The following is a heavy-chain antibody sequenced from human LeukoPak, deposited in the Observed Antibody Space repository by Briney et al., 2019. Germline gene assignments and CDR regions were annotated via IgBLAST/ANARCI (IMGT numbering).Heavy chain of an antibody. CDR3: ARIFADSSGIDAFDV. CDR1: GFTFSSYS. D-gene: IGHD6-19*01. J-gene: IGHJ3*01. CDR2: ISSSTSTI. V-gene: IGHV3-48*01. Sequence: GGSLRFSCAASGFTFSSYSMNWVRQAPGKGLEWVSYISSSTSTIYFADSVKGRFTISRDNARNSLYLQMNSLRAEDTAVYYCARIFADSSGIDAFDVWGRGTMVTVSS.